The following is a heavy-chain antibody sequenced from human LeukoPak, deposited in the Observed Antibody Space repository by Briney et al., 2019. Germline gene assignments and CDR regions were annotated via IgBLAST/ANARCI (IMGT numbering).Heavy chain of an antibody. CDR3: ATSLGVLSQWELRDY. J-gene: IGHJ4*02. D-gene: IGHD1-26*01. Sequence: ASVKVSCKASGYTFTGYYMHWVRQAPGQGLEWMGWINPNSGGTNYAQKFQGRVTMTRDTSISTAYMELSRLRSDDTAVYYCATSLGVLSQWELRDYWGQGTLVTVSS. CDR2: INPNSGGT. CDR1: GYTFTGYY. V-gene: IGHV1-2*02.